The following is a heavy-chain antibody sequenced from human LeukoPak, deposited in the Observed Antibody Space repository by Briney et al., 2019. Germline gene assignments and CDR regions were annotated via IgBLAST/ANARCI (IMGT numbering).Heavy chain of an antibody. CDR1: GASITTYY. CDR2: RYYSGDT. Sequence: PSQTLSLTCTVSGASITTYYWNWIRQPPGKGLEWIGHRYYSGDTRYSPSLKSRVAISADTSQNQFSLKLSSVTAADTAVYYCASRKLGNDYWGQGTLVTVSS. J-gene: IGHJ4*02. D-gene: IGHD7-27*01. CDR3: ASRKLGNDY. V-gene: IGHV4-59*01.